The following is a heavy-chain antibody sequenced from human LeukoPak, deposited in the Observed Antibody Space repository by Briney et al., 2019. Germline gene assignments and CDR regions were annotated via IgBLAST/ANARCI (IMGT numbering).Heavy chain of an antibody. CDR2: ISYDGSNK. J-gene: IGHJ4*02. CDR1: GFTFSSYA. CDR3: ARSSGYNFDY. V-gene: IGHV3-30-3*01. Sequence: PGRSLRLSCAASGFTFSSYAMHWVRQAPGKGLEWVAVISYDGSNKYYADSVKGRFTISRDNSKNTLYLQMNSLRAEDTAVYYCARSSGYNFDYWGQGTLVTVSS. D-gene: IGHD3-22*01.